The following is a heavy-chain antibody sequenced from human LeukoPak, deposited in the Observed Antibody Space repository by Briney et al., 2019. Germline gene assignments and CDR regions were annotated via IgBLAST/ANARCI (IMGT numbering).Heavy chain of an antibody. Sequence: SEPLSLTRTVSGGHIRSSSYYWGWIRHPPGKGLVWFGSIYYSGSTHYNPSLQSRVTISVDTSKNQFSLKLSSVTAADTAVYYCARGAAATYWGQGTLVTVSS. CDR3: ARGAAATY. J-gene: IGHJ4*02. CDR2: IYYSGST. CDR1: GGHIRSSSYY. V-gene: IGHV4-39*07. D-gene: IGHD6-13*01.